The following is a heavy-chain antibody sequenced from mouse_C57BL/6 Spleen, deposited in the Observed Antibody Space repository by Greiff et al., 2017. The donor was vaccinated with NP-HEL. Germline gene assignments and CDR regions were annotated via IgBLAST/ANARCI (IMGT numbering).Heavy chain of an antibody. CDR2: LSSGGSYT. CDR1: GFTFSSYG. CDR3: ARHPIDYDGWGDY. J-gene: IGHJ4*01. Sequence: EVTLMESGGDLVKPGGSLKLSCAASGFTFSSYGMSWVRQTPDKRLAWVATLSSGGSYTYYPASVTGRFPISRDNAKNTLYLQMRSLKSEDTAMYYCARHPIDYDGWGDYWGQGTSVTVSS. V-gene: IGHV5-6*01. D-gene: IGHD2-3*01.